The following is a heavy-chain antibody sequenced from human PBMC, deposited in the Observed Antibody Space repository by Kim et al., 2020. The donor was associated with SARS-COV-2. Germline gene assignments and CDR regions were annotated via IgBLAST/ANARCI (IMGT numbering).Heavy chain of an antibody. J-gene: IGHJ4*02. V-gene: IGHV3-74*01. Sequence: YADSVKGRFTISRDNAKNTLYLQMNSLRAEDTAVYYCTKLIGIAADGIDYWGQGTPVTVAS. CDR3: TKLIGIAADGIDY. D-gene: IGHD6-13*01.